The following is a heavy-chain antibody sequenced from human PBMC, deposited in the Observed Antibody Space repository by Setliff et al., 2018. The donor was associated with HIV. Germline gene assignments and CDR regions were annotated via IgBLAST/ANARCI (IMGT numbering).Heavy chain of an antibody. CDR1: DGSLSSYY. Sequence: PSETLSLTCAVYDGSLSSYYWSWIRQSTGKGLEWIGEINDSGTTNYNPSLESRVTMLIDMSKNQLSLKLSSVTAADTAVYFCARVLDGNHYDAFNLWGQGTTVTVSS. J-gene: IGHJ3*01. V-gene: IGHV4-34*01. CDR2: INDSGTT. CDR3: ARVLDGNHYDAFNL. D-gene: IGHD1-26*01.